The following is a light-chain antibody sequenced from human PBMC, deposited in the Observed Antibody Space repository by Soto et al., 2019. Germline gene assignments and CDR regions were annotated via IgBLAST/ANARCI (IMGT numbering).Light chain of an antibody. J-gene: IGKJ2*01. CDR3: QHYNNWPPRT. CDR1: QSISNS. CDR2: GAS. Sequence: EIVMTQSPASLSVSPGETATLSCRASQSISNSLGWYQQKPGQAPSLLIYGASIRATGIPARFSGSGSATEFTLTISSLQSEDSALYYCQHYNNWPPRTFGQGTKLEIK. V-gene: IGKV3-15*01.